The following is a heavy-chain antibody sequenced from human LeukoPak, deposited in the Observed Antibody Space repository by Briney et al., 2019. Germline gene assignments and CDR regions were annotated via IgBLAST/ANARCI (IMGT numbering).Heavy chain of an antibody. D-gene: IGHD3-10*02. CDR3: AERGITMIGGV. CDR2: SSPDGSIT. J-gene: IGHJ6*04. Sequence: GGSLRLSCAASGFTFSSYWIHWVRQAPGKGLVWVSRSSPDGSITNYADSVQGRFTISRDNAKNSLYLQMNSLRAVYTAVYYRAERGITMIGGVWGKGTTVTISS. CDR1: GFTFSSYW. V-gene: IGHV3-74*01.